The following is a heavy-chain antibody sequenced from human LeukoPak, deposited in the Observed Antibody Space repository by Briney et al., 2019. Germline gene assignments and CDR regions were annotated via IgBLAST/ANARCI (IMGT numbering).Heavy chain of an antibody. J-gene: IGHJ4*02. CDR1: GGSISSGGYY. V-gene: IGHV4-39*07. D-gene: IGHD6-13*01. CDR2: INHSGST. CDR3: ARGGWSSSP. Sequence: SETLSLTCTVSGGSISSGGYYWSWIRQPPGKGLEWIGEINHSGSTNYNPSLKSRVTISVDTSKNQFSLKLSSVTAADTAVYYCARGGWSSSPWSQGTLVTVSS.